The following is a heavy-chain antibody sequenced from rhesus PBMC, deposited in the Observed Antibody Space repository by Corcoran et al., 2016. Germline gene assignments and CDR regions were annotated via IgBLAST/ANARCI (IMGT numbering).Heavy chain of an antibody. V-gene: IGHV4S9*01. CDR3: ARGANWNYGY. Sequence: VQLQESGPGLVKPSETLSLTWAVSGGPITDYFYWNWLRQPPGKGLEWIGNIYGSSRSNYYNPSLKSRVTISKDTSKNQFSRKLSSMTAADPAVYYCARGANWNYGYWGQGVLVTVSS. CDR1: GGPITDYFY. J-gene: IGHJ4*01. D-gene: IGHD1-26*01. CDR2: IYGSSRSN.